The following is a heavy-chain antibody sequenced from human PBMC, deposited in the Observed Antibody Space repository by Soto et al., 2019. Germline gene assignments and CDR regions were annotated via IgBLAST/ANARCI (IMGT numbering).Heavy chain of an antibody. CDR1: GFTFSTYG. CDR2: IWYDGSNK. Sequence: QVQLVESGGGVVQPGRSLRLSCAASGFTFSTYGMHWVRQAPGKGLVWVAVIWYDGSNKYYADSVKGRFTISRDNSKNTLSLQMNSLRAEDTAVYYCARGWYCGGDCYEWYFDLWGRGTLVTVSS. CDR3: ARGWYCGGDCYEWYFDL. D-gene: IGHD2-21*02. V-gene: IGHV3-33*01. J-gene: IGHJ2*01.